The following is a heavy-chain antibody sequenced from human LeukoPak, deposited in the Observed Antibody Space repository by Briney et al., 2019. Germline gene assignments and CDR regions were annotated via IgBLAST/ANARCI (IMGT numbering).Heavy chain of an antibody. J-gene: IGHJ3*02. Sequence: WASVKVSCKASGYSFNTYYMNWARQAPGQGLEWMGIINPSGGSTSYAQKFQGRVTMTRDTSTSTVYMELSSLRSEDTAVYYCARSGGVYCGGDCGDAFDIWGQGTMVTVSS. CDR3: ARSGGVYCGGDCGDAFDI. V-gene: IGHV1-46*02. CDR1: GYSFNTYY. CDR2: INPSGGST. D-gene: IGHD2-21*02.